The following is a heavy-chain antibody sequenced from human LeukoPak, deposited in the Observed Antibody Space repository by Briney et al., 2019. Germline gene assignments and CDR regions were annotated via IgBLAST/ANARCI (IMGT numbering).Heavy chain of an antibody. J-gene: IGHJ4*02. Sequence: PGASLRLSCAASGFTFSTYTMSWVRQAPGKGLEWFSAISGADDGYYADSVKGRFTISRDNSKNTQYLQMNSLRAEDTAVYYCAKARTPVTSYFDKWGQGTLVTVSS. D-gene: IGHD4-23*01. CDR2: ISGADDG. CDR3: AKARTPVTSYFDK. V-gene: IGHV3-23*01. CDR1: GFTFSTYT.